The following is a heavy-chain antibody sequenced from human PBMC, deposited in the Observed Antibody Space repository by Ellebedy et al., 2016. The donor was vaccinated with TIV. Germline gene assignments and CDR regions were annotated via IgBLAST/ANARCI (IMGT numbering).Heavy chain of an antibody. D-gene: IGHD3-3*01. Sequence: GGSLRLSXAASGFTFSSYWMHWVRQAPGKGLVWVSRINSDGSSTSYADSVKDRFTISRDNAKNTLHLQMNSLRAEDTAVYYCARGGQGVVIRGKFDYWGQGTLVTVSS. V-gene: IGHV3-74*01. CDR3: ARGGQGVVIRGKFDY. CDR2: INSDGSST. CDR1: GFTFSSYW. J-gene: IGHJ4*02.